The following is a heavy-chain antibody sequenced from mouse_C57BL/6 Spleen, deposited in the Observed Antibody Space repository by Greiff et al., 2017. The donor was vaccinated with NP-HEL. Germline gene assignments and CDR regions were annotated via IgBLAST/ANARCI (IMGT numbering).Heavy chain of an antibody. D-gene: IGHD2-5*01. CDR3: ARFSNQAWFAY. V-gene: IGHV1-26*01. CDR2: INPNNGGT. Sequence: VQLQQSGPELVKPGASVKISCKASGYTFTDYYMNWVKQSHGKSLEWIGDINPNNGGTSYNQKFKGKATLTVDKSSSTAYMELRSLTSEDSAVYYCARFSNQAWFAYWGQGTLVTVSA. CDR1: GYTFTDYY. J-gene: IGHJ3*01.